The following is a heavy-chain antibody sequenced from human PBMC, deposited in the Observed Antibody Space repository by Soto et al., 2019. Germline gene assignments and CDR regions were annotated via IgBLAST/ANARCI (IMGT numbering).Heavy chain of an antibody. V-gene: IGHV1-24*01. CDR2: FDPEDGET. J-gene: IGHJ4*02. CDR1: GYTLTELS. Sequence: GASVKVSCKVSGYTLTELSMHWVRQAPGKGLEWMGGFDPEDGETIYAQKFQGRVTMTEDTSTDTAYMELSSLRSEDTAVYYCATKLWFGEPPEGSDYCGQGTLVTVSS. D-gene: IGHD3-10*01. CDR3: ATKLWFGEPPEGSDY.